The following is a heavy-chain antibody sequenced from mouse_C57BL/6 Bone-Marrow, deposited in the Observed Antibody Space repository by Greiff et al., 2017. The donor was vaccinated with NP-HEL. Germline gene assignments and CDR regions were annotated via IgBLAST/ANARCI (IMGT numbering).Heavy chain of an antibody. D-gene: IGHD1-1*01. CDR1: GYTFTSYW. CDR2: IYPGSGST. V-gene: IGHV1-55*01. Sequence: QVQLQQPGAELVKPGASVKMSCTASGYTFTSYWITWVKQRPGQGLAWIGDIYPGSGSTNYNEKFKSKATLTVDTSSSTAYMQLSSLTSEDSAVYYCTIYYYGSSPYWYFDVWGTGTTVTVSS. CDR3: TIYYYGSSPYWYFDV. J-gene: IGHJ1*03.